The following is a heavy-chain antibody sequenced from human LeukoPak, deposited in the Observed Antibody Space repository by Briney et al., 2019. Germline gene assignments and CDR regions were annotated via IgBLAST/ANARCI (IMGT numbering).Heavy chain of an antibody. V-gene: IGHV4-34*01. D-gene: IGHD1-1*01. CDR1: GGSFSGYY. CDR2: INHSGST. Sequence: SETLSLTCAVYGGSFSGYYWSWIRQPPGKGLEWIGEINHSGSTNYNPSLKSRVTISVDTSKNQFSLKLSSVTAADTAVYYCARDKLYWKYYMDVWGKGTTVTVSS. J-gene: IGHJ6*03. CDR3: ARDKLYWKYYMDV.